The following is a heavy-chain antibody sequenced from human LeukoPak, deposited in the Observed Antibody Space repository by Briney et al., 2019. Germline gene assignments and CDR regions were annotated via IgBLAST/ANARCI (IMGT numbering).Heavy chain of an antibody. D-gene: IGHD2-2*01. Sequence: ASVTVSCKASGGTFSSYAISWVRQAPGQGLEWMGGIIPIFGTANYAQKFQGRVTITADKSTSTAYMELSSLRSEDTAVYYCARGDIVVVPAASLYYYYGMDVWGKGTTVTVSS. CDR1: GGTFSSYA. J-gene: IGHJ6*04. V-gene: IGHV1-69*06. CDR3: ARGDIVVVPAASLYYYYGMDV. CDR2: IIPIFGTA.